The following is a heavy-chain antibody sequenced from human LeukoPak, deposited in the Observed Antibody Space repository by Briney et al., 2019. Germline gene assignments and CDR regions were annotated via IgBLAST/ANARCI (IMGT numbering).Heavy chain of an antibody. D-gene: IGHD2-15*01. CDR2: ISAYNGNT. CDR1: GYTFTSYG. Sequence: EASVKVSCKASGYTFTSYGISWVRQAPGQGLEWMGWISAYNGNTNYAQKLQGRVTMTTDTSTSTAYMELGSLRSDDTAVYYCARRLREYCSGGSCYGTNWFDPWGQGTLVTVSS. V-gene: IGHV1-18*01. J-gene: IGHJ5*02. CDR3: ARRLREYCSGGSCYGTNWFDP.